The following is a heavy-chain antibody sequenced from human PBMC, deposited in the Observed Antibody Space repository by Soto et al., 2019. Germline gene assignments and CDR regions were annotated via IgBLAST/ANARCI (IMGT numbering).Heavy chain of an antibody. J-gene: IGHJ4*01. CDR1: GGSISSGGYS. CDR2: IYHSGST. CDR3: ASGQVVAAQR. D-gene: IGHD2-15*01. Sequence: QLQLQESGSGLVKPSQTLSLTCAVSGGSISSGGYSWSWIRQPPGKGLEWIGYIYHSGSTYYNPSPTRXVXIXXDRSKNQCSLKLSSVTPADTAVYYCASGQVVAAQRWGHGTLVTVSS. V-gene: IGHV4-30-2*01.